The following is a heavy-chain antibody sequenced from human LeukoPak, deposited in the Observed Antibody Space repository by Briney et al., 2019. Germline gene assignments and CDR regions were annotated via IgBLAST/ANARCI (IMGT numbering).Heavy chain of an antibody. CDR1: GFTFSSYD. V-gene: IGHV3-48*04. CDR3: ARSGGTYKRYGMDV. J-gene: IGHJ6*02. Sequence: GGSLRLSCAASGFTFSSYDMNWVRQAPGKGLEWISYISGSSSTIYFADSVKGRFTISRDNAKNSLYLQMNSLRAEDTAVYYCARSGGTYKRYGMDVWGQGTTVTVSS. CDR2: ISGSSSTI. D-gene: IGHD3-10*01.